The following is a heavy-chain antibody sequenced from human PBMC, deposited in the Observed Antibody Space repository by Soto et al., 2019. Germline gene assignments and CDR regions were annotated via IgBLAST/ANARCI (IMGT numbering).Heavy chain of an antibody. D-gene: IGHD6-6*01. J-gene: IGHJ6*02. V-gene: IGHV4-30-4*08. CDR1: GGSISSGGYY. CDR3: AGLRSSSEGHYYYYYGMDV. CDR2: IYYSGST. Sequence: SETLSLTCTVSGGSISSGGYYWSWIRQHPGKGLEWIGSIYYSGSTYYNPSLKSRVTISVDTSKNQFSLKLSSVTAADTAVYYCAGLRSSSEGHYYYYYGMDVWGQGTTVTVSS.